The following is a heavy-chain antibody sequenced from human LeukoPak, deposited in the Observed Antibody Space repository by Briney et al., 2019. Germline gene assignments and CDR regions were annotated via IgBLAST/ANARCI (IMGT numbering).Heavy chain of an antibody. CDR1: GGSISNGNW. D-gene: IGHD1-26*01. J-gene: IGHJ4*02. Sequence: SGTLSLTCGVSGGSISNGNWWSWVRQPSGKGLEWIGEIYHTGRTNYNPSLKSRVTISVDKSKNQFSLNLSSVTAADTAVYYCVRCGSYCLDYWGQGTLVTVSS. V-gene: IGHV4-4*02. CDR2: IYHTGRT. CDR3: VRCGSYCLDY.